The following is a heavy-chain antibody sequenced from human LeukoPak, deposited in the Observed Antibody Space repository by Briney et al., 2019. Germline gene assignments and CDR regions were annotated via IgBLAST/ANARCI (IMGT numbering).Heavy chain of an antibody. D-gene: IGHD3-10*01. V-gene: IGHV3-48*03. J-gene: IGHJ6*03. CDR3: ARARLPLWDLYMDV. CDR2: ISSSGGTI. Sequence: GGSLRLSCAASGFTFSSYEMNWVRQAPGKGLEWVSYISSSGGTIYYADSVKGRFTISRDNAKNSLYLQMNSLRAEDTAVYYCARARLPLWDLYMDVWGKGTTVTVSS. CDR1: GFTFSSYE.